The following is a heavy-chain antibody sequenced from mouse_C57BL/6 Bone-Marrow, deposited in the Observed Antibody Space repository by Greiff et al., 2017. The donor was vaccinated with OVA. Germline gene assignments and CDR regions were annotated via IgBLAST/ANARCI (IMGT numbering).Heavy chain of an antibody. V-gene: IGHV1-64*01. CDR3: ARSTGLRSPFAY. D-gene: IGHD3-2*02. CDR2: IHPNSGST. CDR1: GYTFTSYW. Sequence: VQLQQPGAELVKPGASVKLSCKASGYTFTSYWMHWVKQRPGQGLEWIGMIHPNSGSTNYNEKFKSKATLTVDKSSSTAYMQLSSLTSEDSAVYYCARSTGLRSPFAYWGQGTLVTVSA. J-gene: IGHJ3*01.